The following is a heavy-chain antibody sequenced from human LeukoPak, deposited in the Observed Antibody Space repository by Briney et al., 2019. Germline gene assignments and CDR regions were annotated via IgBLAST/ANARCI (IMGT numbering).Heavy chain of an antibody. J-gene: IGHJ4*02. V-gene: IGHV1-2*02. Sequence: ASVKVSCKASGYTFTGYYMHWVRQAPGQGLEWMGWINPNSGGTNYAQKFQGRVTMTRDTSISTAYMELSRLRSDDTAVYYCARDRTRPPYYYDSSGYCPIDYWGQGTLVTVSP. CDR1: GYTFTGYY. CDR2: INPNSGGT. CDR3: ARDRTRPPYYYDSSGYCPIDY. D-gene: IGHD3-22*01.